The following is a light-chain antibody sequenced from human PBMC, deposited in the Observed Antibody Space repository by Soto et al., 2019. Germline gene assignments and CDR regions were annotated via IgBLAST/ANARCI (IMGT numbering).Light chain of an antibody. J-gene: IGKJ5*01. Sequence: EIVLTQSPATLSFSQGERATLSCMASQSVSSYLAWYQQKPGQAPRLLIYDASNRATGIPARFSGSGSGTDFTLTISSLEPEHFAVYYCQQRRNWPPITFGQGTRLEIK. CDR2: DAS. V-gene: IGKV3-11*01. CDR1: QSVSSY. CDR3: QQRRNWPPIT.